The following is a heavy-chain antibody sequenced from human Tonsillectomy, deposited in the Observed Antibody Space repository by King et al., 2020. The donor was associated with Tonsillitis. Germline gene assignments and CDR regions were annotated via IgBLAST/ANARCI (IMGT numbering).Heavy chain of an antibody. CDR1: GGSIXNXHRY. Sequence: QLQESGPGLVKPSETLSLTCIVSGGSIXNXHRYWAWIRQXPGQGLEWIGSVYYTGTSYYNASLESRVTMSVDTSKNQFSLKLSSVTAADTAVYYFTTXXWYYXXSGYXDDWXXGTLVTV. CDR2: VYYTGTS. J-gene: IGHJ4*01. D-gene: IGHD3-16*01. V-gene: IGHV4-39*07. CDR3: TTXXWYYXXSGYXDD.